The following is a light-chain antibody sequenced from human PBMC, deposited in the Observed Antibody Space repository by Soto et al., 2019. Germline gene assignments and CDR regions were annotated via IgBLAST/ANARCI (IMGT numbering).Light chain of an antibody. Sequence: EIVLTQSPGALSLSPGEGAALSCRASQSVTDRYLAWYQQKPGQAPRLLIYGASKRATGIPDRFSGSGSGTDFTLTISRLEPEDFAVYYCQQYSPPITFGQGTRLEIK. CDR3: QQYSPPIT. CDR1: QSVTDRY. J-gene: IGKJ5*01. CDR2: GAS. V-gene: IGKV3-20*01.